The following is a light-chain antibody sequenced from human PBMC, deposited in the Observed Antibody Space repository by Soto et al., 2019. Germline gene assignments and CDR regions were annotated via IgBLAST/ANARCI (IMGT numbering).Light chain of an antibody. J-gene: IGLJ2*01. CDR1: SSDVGGYNY. CDR2: DVS. Sequence: QSVLTQPASVSGSPGQSITISCTGTSSDVGGYNYVSWYQQHPGKAPKLMIYDVSNRPSGVSNRFSGSKSGNTASLTISELQAEDEADYYSSSYTSSSTVVFGGGTKLTVL. CDR3: SSYTSSSTVV. V-gene: IGLV2-14*01.